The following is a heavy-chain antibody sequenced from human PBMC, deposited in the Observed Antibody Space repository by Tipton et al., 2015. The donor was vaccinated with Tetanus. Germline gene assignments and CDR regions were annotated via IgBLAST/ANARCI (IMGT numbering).Heavy chain of an antibody. D-gene: IGHD3-9*01. V-gene: IGHV3-7*03. Sequence: SLRLSCAVSGFTFSSSWMSWVRQVPGKGLEWVANINGGGNEKYYVDSVKGRFTISRDNAKNSLYLQMNSLRAEDTAVYYCARDVSVAGLRYFDVWGQGTLVTVSS. CDR3: ARDVSVAGLRYFDV. CDR2: INGGGNEK. CDR1: GFTFSSSW. J-gene: IGHJ3*01.